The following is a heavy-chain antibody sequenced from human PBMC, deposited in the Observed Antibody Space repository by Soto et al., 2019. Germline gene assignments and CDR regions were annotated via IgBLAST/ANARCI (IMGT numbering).Heavy chain of an antibody. D-gene: IGHD3-3*01. V-gene: IGHV1-2*04. CDR2: INPKSGGT. J-gene: IGHJ6*02. Sequence: QVQLVQSGAEVKKPGASVRVSCKASGYSFTDYHIHWVRQAPGQGLEWLGRINPKSGGTSTAQKFQGWVTMTRDRSISTVYMELTSLRSDDTAVYYCARSGWNSPYYSHGLDVWGQGTLVSVSS. CDR1: GYSFTDYH. CDR3: ARSGWNSPYYSHGLDV.